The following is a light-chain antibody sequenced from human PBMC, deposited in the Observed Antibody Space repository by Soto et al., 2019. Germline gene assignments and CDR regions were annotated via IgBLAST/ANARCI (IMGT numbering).Light chain of an antibody. CDR2: DAS. Sequence: DIQMTQSPSTLSASVGDRVTITCRASQSTGGWLAWFQQKPGKAPKLLIYDASNLQTGVPRRFSGSGAGTEFTLTIIGLQPDDFASYYCLQYNSYPYTFGQGTKVDIK. V-gene: IGKV1-5*01. CDR3: LQYNSYPYT. J-gene: IGKJ2*01. CDR1: QSTGGW.